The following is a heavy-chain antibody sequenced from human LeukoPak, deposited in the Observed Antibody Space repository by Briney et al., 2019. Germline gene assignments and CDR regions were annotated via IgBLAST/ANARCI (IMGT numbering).Heavy chain of an antibody. CDR1: GFTFSSYA. V-gene: IGHV3-30-3*01. J-gene: IGHJ3*02. D-gene: IGHD6-13*01. Sequence: PGGSLRLSCAASGFTFSSYAMHWVRQAPGKGLEWVAVISYDGSNKYYADSVKGGFTISRDNSKNTPYLQMNSLRAEDTAVYYCAKASVGTSRGSSWYIAFDIWGQGTMVTVSS. CDR2: ISYDGSNK. CDR3: AKASVGTSRGSSWYIAFDI.